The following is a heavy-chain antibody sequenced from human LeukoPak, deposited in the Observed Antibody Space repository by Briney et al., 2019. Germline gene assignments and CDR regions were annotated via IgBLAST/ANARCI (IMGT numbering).Heavy chain of an antibody. CDR3: ASHGDYEPYYGMDV. D-gene: IGHD4-17*01. V-gene: IGHV5-10-1*01. CDR2: IDPSDSYT. J-gene: IGHJ6*04. Sequence: GESLKISCKGSGYSFTSYWISWVRKMPGKGLEWMGRIDPSDSYTNYSPSFQGHVTISADKSISTAYLQWSSLKASDTAMYYCASHGDYEPYYGMDVWANGTTVTVSS. CDR1: GYSFTSYW.